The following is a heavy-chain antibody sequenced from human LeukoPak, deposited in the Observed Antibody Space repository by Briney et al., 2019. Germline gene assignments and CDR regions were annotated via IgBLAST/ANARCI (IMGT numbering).Heavy chain of an antibody. CDR1: GVSISTYY. J-gene: IGHJ3*02. CDR3: ARQDSDAFDI. Sequence: PSETLSLTCTVSGVSISTYYWSWIRQPPGKGLEWIGYIYSSVSTNYNPSLKSRVTISVDTSKNQFSLKLSSVTAADTAVYYCARQDSDAFDIWGQGTMVTVSS. V-gene: IGHV4-59*08. CDR2: IYSSVST.